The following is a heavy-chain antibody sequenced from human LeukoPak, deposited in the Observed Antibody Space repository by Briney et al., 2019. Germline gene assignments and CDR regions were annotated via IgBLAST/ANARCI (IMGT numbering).Heavy chain of an antibody. Sequence: GGSLRLSCAASGFTVSSNYMSWVRQAPGKGLEWVSVIYSGGSTYYADSVKGRFTISRDNSKNTLYLQINSLRSEDTAVYYCAREIAAAGTIYYYMDVWGKGTTVTVSS. V-gene: IGHV3-53*05. D-gene: IGHD6-13*01. CDR1: GFTVSSNY. J-gene: IGHJ6*03. CDR3: AREIAAAGTIYYYMDV. CDR2: IYSGGST.